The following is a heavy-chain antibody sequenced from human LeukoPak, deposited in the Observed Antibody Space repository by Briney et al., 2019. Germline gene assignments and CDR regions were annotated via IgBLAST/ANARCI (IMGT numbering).Heavy chain of an antibody. CDR3: ARISGLSYYYYMDV. V-gene: IGHV4-61*02. J-gene: IGHJ6*03. Sequence: PSETLSLTCTVSGSSISSDSYYWSWIRQPAGKGLEWIGRFYTSGSTNYNPSLKSRVTISVDTSKNQFPLKLSSVTAADTAVYYCARISGLSYYYYMDVWGKGTTVTISS. CDR2: FYTSGST. D-gene: IGHD6-19*01. CDR1: GSSISSDSYY.